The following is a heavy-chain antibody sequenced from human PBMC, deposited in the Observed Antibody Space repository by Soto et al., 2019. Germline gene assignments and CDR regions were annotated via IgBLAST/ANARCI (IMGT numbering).Heavy chain of an antibody. Sequence: VQLLESGGGLVQPGGSLRLSCAASGFTFSTYAMSWVRQAPGKGLEWVSAISNTGGSTYYTDSVKGRFTISRDNSKNTLFLEMNSLRADDTAVYYCTRGAHGDYDFWGRGTLVTVSS. V-gene: IGHV3-23*01. CDR2: ISNTGGST. D-gene: IGHD4-17*01. CDR3: TRGAHGDYDF. J-gene: IGHJ4*02. CDR1: GFTFSTYA.